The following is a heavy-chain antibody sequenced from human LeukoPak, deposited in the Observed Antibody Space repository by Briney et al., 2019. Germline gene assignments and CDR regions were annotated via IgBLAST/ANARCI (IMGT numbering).Heavy chain of an antibody. CDR1: GGSFSGYY. CDR3: ARGVVIAPQTFDY. CDR2: INHSGST. Sequence: SETLSLTCAVYGGSFSGYYWSWIRQPPGKGLEWIGEINHSGSTNYNPSLKGRVTISVDTSKNQFSLKLSSVTAADTAVYYCARGVVIAPQTFDYWGQGTLVTVSS. D-gene: IGHD2-21*01. J-gene: IGHJ4*02. V-gene: IGHV4-34*01.